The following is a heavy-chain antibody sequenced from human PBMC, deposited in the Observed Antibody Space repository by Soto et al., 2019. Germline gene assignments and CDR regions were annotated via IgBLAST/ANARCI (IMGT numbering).Heavy chain of an antibody. V-gene: IGHV3-73*01. CDR1: GFTFSGSA. CDR2: IRSKANSYAT. Sequence: EVQLVESGGGLVQPGGSLKLSCAASGFTFSGSAMHWVRQASGKGLEWVGRIRSKANSYATAYAASVKGRFTISRDDSSNASYLQMSCMNGEKAAVYYCTISNEWDAGFQFDSWGHGSLVTVSA. CDR3: TISNEWDAGFQFDS. J-gene: IGHJ4*01. D-gene: IGHD1-26*01.